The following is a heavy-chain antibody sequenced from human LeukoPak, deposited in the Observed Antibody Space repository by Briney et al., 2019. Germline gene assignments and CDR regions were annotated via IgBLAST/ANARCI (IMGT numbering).Heavy chain of an antibody. V-gene: IGHV5-51*01. CDR3: ARTGYCSGGSCSRGFFDY. J-gene: IGHJ4*02. D-gene: IGHD2-15*01. CDR1: GYSFTSYW. CDR2: IYPGDSDT. Sequence: GESLKISWKGSGYSFTSYWIGWVRQMPGKGLGGMGIIYPGDSDTRYSPSFQGQVTISADKSISTAYLQWSSLKASDTAMYYCARTGYCSGGSCSRGFFDYWGQRTLVTVSS.